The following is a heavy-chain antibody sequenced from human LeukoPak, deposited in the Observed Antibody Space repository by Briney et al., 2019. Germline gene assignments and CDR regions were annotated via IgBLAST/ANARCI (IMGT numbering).Heavy chain of an antibody. CDR2: VPHRGSP. J-gene: IGHJ4*02. CDR3: ARQKADPLPEDFDY. V-gene: IGHV4-30-2*01. Sequence: SETLSLTCSVSGASLSTGVYYWSWLRQPPGKGLEWIGYVPHRGSPDYNPSLRGRVSILMDRSKNQFSLKLTSVTAADTAVYFCARQKADPLPEDFDYWGLGTLVTVSS. CDR1: GASLSTGVYY.